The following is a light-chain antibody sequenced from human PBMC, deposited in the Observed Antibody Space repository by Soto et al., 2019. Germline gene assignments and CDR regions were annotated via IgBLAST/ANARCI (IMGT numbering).Light chain of an antibody. CDR2: STS. J-gene: IGKJ1*01. V-gene: IGKV3-20*01. CDR3: QQYGSPPRT. Sequence: EIVLTQSPGTLSLSPGERATLSCRASQSVTSPFLAWYQQKPGQPPRLLIYSTSGRATGIPDRFSGSGSGTDFTLTISSLEPEDSAVYYCQQYGSPPRTFGQGTKVDIK. CDR1: QSVTSPF.